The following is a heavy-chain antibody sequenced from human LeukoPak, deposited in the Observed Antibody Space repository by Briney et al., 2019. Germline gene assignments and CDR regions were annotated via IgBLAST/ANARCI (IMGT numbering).Heavy chain of an antibody. J-gene: IGHJ4*02. CDR1: GGSISSSSYY. V-gene: IGHV4-39*07. D-gene: IGHD6-19*01. Sequence: NAPETLSLTCTVSGGSISSSSYYWGWIRQPPGKGLEWIGSIYYSGSTYYNPSLKSRVTISVDTSKNQFSLKLSSVTAADTAVYYCARDRGGWLWGQGTLVTVSS. CDR2: IYYSGST. CDR3: ARDRGGWL.